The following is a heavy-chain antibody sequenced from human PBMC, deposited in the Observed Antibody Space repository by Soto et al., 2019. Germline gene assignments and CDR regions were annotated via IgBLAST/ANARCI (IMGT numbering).Heavy chain of an antibody. CDR1: GGSFSGYY. J-gene: IGHJ6*03. CDR2: INHSGST. Sequence: SETLSLTCAVYGGSFSGYYWSWIRQPPGKGLEWIGEINHSGSTNYNPSLKSRVTISVDTSKNQFSLKLSSVTAADTAVYYCARITIFGVVKFLYYMDVWGKETTVNVSS. D-gene: IGHD3-3*01. CDR3: ARITIFGVVKFLYYMDV. V-gene: IGHV4-34*01.